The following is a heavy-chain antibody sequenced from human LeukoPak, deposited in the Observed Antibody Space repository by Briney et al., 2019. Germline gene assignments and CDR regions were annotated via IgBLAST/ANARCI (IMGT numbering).Heavy chain of an antibody. CDR1: GGSISSYY. J-gene: IGHJ3*02. V-gene: IGHV4-59*08. D-gene: IGHD4-17*01. Sequence: PSETLSLTCTVSGGSISSYYWSWIRQPPGKGLEWTGYIYYSGSSNYNPSLKSRVTISVDTSKNQFSLKLSSVTAADTAVYYCARSKSYGDPYAFDIWGQGTMVTVSS. CDR2: IYYSGSS. CDR3: ARSKSYGDPYAFDI.